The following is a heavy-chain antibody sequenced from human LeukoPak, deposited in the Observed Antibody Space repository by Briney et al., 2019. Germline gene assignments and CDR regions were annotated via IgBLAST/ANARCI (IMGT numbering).Heavy chain of an antibody. CDR1: GGSFSGYY. D-gene: IGHD3-3*01. V-gene: IGHV4-34*01. CDR2: INHSGST. CDR3: ARSDFWSGYYPGIYFDY. J-gene: IGHJ4*02. Sequence: KPSETLSLTCAVYGGSFSGYYWSWIRQPPGKGLEWIGEINHSGSTNYNPSLKSRVTISVDTSKNQFSLKLSSVTAADTAVYYCARSDFWSGYYPGIYFDYWGQGTLVTVSS.